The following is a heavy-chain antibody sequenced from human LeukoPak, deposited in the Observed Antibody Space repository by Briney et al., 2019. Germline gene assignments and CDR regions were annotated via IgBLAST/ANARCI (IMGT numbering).Heavy chain of an antibody. V-gene: IGHV1-2*02. CDR3: ARGRIAAAYFPPDY. CDR1: GYTFTNYG. CDR2: INPNSGGT. D-gene: IGHD6-13*01. Sequence: ASVKVSCKASGYTFTNYGISWVRQAPGQGLEWMGWINPNSGGTNHAQKFQGRVTMTRDTSISTAYMELSRLRSDDTAVYYCARGRIAAAYFPPDYWGQGTLVTVSS. J-gene: IGHJ4*02.